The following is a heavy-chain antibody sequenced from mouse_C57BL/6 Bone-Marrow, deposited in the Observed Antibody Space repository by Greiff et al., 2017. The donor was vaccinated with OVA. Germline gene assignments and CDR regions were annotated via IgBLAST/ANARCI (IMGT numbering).Heavy chain of an antibody. Sequence: QVQLKESGAELVRPGASVKLSCKASGYTFTDYYINWVKQRPGQGLEWIARIYPGSGNTYYNEKFKGKATLTAEKSSSTAYMQLSSLTSEDSAVYFCARRDWGWYFDVGGTGTTVTVSS. D-gene: IGHD4-1*01. J-gene: IGHJ1*03. CDR2: IYPGSGNT. CDR1: GYTFTDYY. V-gene: IGHV1-76*01. CDR3: ARRDWGWYFDV.